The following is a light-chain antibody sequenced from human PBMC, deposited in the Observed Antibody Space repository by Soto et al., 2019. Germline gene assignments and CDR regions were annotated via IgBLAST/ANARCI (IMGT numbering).Light chain of an antibody. Sequence: EKVMTQSPATLSVSPGERATLSCRASQSVSSNLAWYQQKPGQAPRLLIYDASTRATGIPARFSGSGSGTEFTLTISSLQSEDLAVDYCQQYDDWPETFGQGTKVEIK. CDR1: QSVSSN. CDR2: DAS. CDR3: QQYDDWPET. J-gene: IGKJ1*01. V-gene: IGKV3-15*01.